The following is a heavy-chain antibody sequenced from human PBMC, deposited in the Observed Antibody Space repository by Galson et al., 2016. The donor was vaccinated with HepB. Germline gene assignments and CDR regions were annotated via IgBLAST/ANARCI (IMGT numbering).Heavy chain of an antibody. CDR2: IKGDGSST. CDR3: AREPIHCSGGSCYGADFDC. CDR1: GFTLSSYW. D-gene: IGHD2-15*01. V-gene: IGHV3-74*03. Sequence: SLRLSCAASGFTLSSYWMHWVRQAPGKGLMWVSRIKGDGSSTAYADSVKGRFTTSRDNAKNTLYLQMNSLRAEDTAVYYCAREPIHCSGGSCYGADFDCWGQGTLVTVSS. J-gene: IGHJ4*02.